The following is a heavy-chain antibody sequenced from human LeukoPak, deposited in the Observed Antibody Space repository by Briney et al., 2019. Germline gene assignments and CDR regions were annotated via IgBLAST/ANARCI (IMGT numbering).Heavy chain of an antibody. V-gene: IGHV3-74*01. Sequence: GGSLRLSCAASGFTFSKYWMLWVRQAPGKGLESVSRINTDGTVTTYADSVKGRFTVSRDNADNTMSLQMNSVRDEDTAVYYCATKQWLAPPPDSWGQGTPVTVAS. CDR1: GFTFSKYW. CDR3: ATKQWLAPPPDS. J-gene: IGHJ4*02. CDR2: INTDGTVT. D-gene: IGHD6-19*01.